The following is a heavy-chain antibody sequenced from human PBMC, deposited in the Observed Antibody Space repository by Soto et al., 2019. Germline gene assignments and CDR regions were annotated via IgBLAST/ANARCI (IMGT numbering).Heavy chain of an antibody. J-gene: IGHJ6*02. CDR1: GGSISSTNYY. Sequence: PSETLSLTCTVSGGSISSTNYYWGWIRQPPGKGLEWIATIYYSGNTYYNPSLNSRVTISVDTSKTQISLKLTSVAAADTAVYYCARHSYHYGSSGTMDVWGQGTTVTVSS. CDR2: IYYSGNT. CDR3: ARHSYHYGSSGTMDV. D-gene: IGHD3-22*01. V-gene: IGHV4-39*01.